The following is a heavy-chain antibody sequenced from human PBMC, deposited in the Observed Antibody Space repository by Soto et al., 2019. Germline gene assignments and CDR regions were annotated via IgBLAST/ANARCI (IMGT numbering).Heavy chain of an antibody. CDR1: GGTFSSYA. CDR3: ARSEAGVYYYYYGMDV. Sequence: QVQLVQSGAEVKKPGSSVKVSCKASGGTFSSYAISWVRQAPGQGLEWMGGIIPIFGTANYAQKFQGRVTITADESTSTAYMGLSSLRSEDTAVYYCARSEAGVYYYYYGMDVWGQGTTVTVSS. J-gene: IGHJ6*02. V-gene: IGHV1-69*01. CDR2: IIPIFGTA.